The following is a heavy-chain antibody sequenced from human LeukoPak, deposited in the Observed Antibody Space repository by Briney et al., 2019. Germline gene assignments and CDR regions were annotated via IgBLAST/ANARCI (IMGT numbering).Heavy chain of an antibody. Sequence: GRSLRLSCAASGSTFSSYAMHWVRQAPGKGLEWVAVISYVGSNKYYADSVKGRFTISGDNSKNTLYLQMNSLRAEDTAVYYCARDPLGYYFDYWGQGTLVTVSS. D-gene: IGHD3-16*01. J-gene: IGHJ4*02. CDR2: ISYVGSNK. CDR1: GSTFSSYA. V-gene: IGHV3-30*04. CDR3: ARDPLGYYFDY.